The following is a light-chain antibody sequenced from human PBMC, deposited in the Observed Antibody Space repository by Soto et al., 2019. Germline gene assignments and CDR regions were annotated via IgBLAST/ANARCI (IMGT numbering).Light chain of an antibody. J-gene: IGLJ1*01. CDR2: EVS. CDR1: SSDVGSYNL. CDR3: CSYAGSSTV. Sequence: QSVLTQPASVSGSPGQSITISCTGTSSDVGSYNLVSWYQQHPGKAPKLMIYEVSKRPSGVSNHFSGSKSGNTASLTISGLQAEDEADYYCCSYAGSSTVFGTGTKVTVL. V-gene: IGLV2-23*02.